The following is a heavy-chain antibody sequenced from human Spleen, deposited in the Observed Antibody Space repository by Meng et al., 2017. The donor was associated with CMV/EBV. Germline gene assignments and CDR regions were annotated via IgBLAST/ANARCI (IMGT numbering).Heavy chain of an antibody. Sequence: GESLKISCVASGFTFSGYSMNWVRQTPGKGLEWVSSITSRSSNTYYSDSVKGRFTISRDNAKNSLYLQMNSLRDEDTAAYYCARDQIRGVVGARPRGPGDLWGQGTLVTVSS. CDR3: ARDQIRGVVGARPRGPGDL. CDR1: GFTFSGYS. CDR2: ITSRSSNT. D-gene: IGHD1-26*01. V-gene: IGHV3-21*01. J-gene: IGHJ4*02.